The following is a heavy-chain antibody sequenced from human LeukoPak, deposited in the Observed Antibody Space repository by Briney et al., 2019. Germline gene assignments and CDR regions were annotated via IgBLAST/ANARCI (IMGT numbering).Heavy chain of an antibody. CDR1: GHSFTDYW. V-gene: IGHV5-51*01. CDR2: IHPADSNT. Sequence: GESLKISCKASGHSFTDYWIGWVRQMPGKGLEWMGIIHPADSNTLYSPSFQGQVTISADKSISTAYLQWSSLKASDTAIYYCARRYYHSTEFDPWGQGTLATVSS. D-gene: IGHD3-22*01. CDR3: ARRYYHSTEFDP. J-gene: IGHJ5*02.